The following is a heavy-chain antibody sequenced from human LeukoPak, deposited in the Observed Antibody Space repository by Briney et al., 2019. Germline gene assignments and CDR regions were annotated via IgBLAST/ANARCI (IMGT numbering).Heavy chain of an antibody. J-gene: IGHJ3*01. D-gene: IGHD5-24*01. V-gene: IGHV4-59*01. CDR3: ARVGGMTTINHAAFEL. Sequence: SETLSLTCTVSGGSLKSYYWNWIRQPPGERLEWIGYIYHTGSTNYNPSLKSRMTISLDTSQNHFSLKLTSVTAADTAIYYCARVGGMTTINHAAFELWGRGTVVTVSS. CDR2: IYHTGST. CDR1: GGSLKSYY.